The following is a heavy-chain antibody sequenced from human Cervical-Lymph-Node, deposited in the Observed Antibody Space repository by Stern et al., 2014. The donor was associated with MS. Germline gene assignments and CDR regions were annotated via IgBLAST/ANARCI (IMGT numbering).Heavy chain of an antibody. CDR2: IIPIFGTA. V-gene: IGHV1-69*01. Sequence: QVQLVQSGAEVKKPGSSVKVSCKASGGTFSSYAISWVRQAPGQGLEWMGGIIPIFGTANYAQKFQGRVTITADASTTTAYMELSSLRSEDAAVYYRARNPALTFGGAYFYYWGQGTLVTVSS. CDR1: GGTFSSYA. D-gene: IGHD3-16*01. CDR3: ARNPALTFGGAYFYY. J-gene: IGHJ4*02.